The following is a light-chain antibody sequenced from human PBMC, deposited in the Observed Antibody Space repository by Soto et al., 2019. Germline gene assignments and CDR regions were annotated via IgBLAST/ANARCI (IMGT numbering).Light chain of an antibody. Sequence: QSELTEPGSVSGSPGQWIKISCTGTSSDFACYNYVSSYQQHPGKAPQLIIYDVSNRPSGVSNRFSGSKSGNTASLTISRLQAEDEADYYCSSYTSSSTFSVFGTGTKVTVL. J-gene: IGLJ1*01. CDR2: DVS. V-gene: IGLV2-14*01. CDR3: SSYTSSSTFSV. CDR1: SSDFACYNY.